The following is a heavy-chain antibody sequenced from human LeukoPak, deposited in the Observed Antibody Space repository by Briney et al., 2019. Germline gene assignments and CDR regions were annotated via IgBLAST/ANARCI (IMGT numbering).Heavy chain of an antibody. CDR3: ATGYYYDSSGYYLDY. V-gene: IGHV3-30-3*01. CDR1: GFTFSSYA. D-gene: IGHD3-22*01. J-gene: IGHJ4*02. CDR2: ISYDGSNK. Sequence: GGSLRLSCAASGFTFSSYAMHWVRQAPGKGLEWVAVISYDGSNKYYADSVKGRFTISRDNSKNTLYLQMNSLRSEDTAVYYCATGYYYDSSGYYLDYWGQGTLVTVSS.